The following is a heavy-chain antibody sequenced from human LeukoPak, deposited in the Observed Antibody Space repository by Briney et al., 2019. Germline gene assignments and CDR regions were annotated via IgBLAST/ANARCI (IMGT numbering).Heavy chain of an antibody. Sequence: GGSLRLSCAASGFSFSTYGMSWVRQAPGKGLEWVANTKPDGSEKYYVDSVRGRFTISRDNSKNTVFLQMNSLIAQDSAINILAIVLEVVTTRPQMDVCGKGTTVTVSS. J-gene: IGHJ6*04. CDR1: GFSFSTYG. V-gene: IGHV3-7*03. D-gene: IGHD2-21*02. CDR2: TKPDGSEK. CDR3: AIVLEVVTTRPQMDV.